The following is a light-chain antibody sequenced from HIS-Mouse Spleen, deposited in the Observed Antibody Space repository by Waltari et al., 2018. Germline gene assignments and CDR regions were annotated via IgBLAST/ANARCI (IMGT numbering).Light chain of an antibody. Sequence: SYELTQPPSVSVSPGQTARITCSGDALPKKYAYWYQHKSGQAPVLVIYEGSKRPSGIHERFSGSSSGTMATLTISGAQVEDEADYYCYSTDSSGNHRVFGGGTKLTVL. CDR3: YSTDSSGNHRV. J-gene: IGLJ2*01. CDR1: ALPKKY. CDR2: EGS. V-gene: IGLV3-10*01.